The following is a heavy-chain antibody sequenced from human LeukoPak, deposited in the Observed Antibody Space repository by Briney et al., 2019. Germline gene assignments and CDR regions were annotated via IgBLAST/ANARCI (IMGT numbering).Heavy chain of an antibody. Sequence: PSETLSLTCAVYGGSFSGYYWSWIRQPPGKGLEWIGHIHYSGSTNYHPSLKSRVTISVDTSKNQFSLKLSSVTAADTAVYYCARHSRGAGPVHLGELSPNVFDIWGQGTMVIVSS. CDR2: IHYSGST. CDR1: GGSFSGYY. CDR3: ARHSRGAGPVHLGELSPNVFDI. J-gene: IGHJ3*02. D-gene: IGHD3-16*02. V-gene: IGHV4-59*08.